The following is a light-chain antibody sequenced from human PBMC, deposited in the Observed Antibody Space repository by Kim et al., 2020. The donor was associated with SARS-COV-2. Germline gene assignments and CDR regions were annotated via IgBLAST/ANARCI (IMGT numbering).Light chain of an antibody. CDR1: KLGDKY. V-gene: IGLV3-1*01. CDR2: QDS. Sequence: GSPGQTASITCAGEKLGDKYEGWYQQKPGQAPVLVIYQDSKRPAGIPERFSGSNAGNTATLTIRGTQAMDEADYYCQAWDGSTVVFGGGTQLTVL. CDR3: QAWDGSTVV. J-gene: IGLJ2*01.